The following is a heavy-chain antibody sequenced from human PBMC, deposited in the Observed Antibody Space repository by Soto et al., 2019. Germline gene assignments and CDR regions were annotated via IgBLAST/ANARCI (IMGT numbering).Heavy chain of an antibody. CDR2: VRDDGSKT. CDR3: ATFTATDAFDI. J-gene: IGHJ3*02. V-gene: IGHV3-33*01. Sequence: QVQMVESGGGVVQPGRSLRQSCAASGFTFNDYGMHWVRQAPAKGPEWVALVRDDGSKTYYADSVRGRFTISRDNSKNTLYLQMNSLRAEDTAVYYCATFTATDAFDIWGQGTMVTVSS. CDR1: GFTFNDYG.